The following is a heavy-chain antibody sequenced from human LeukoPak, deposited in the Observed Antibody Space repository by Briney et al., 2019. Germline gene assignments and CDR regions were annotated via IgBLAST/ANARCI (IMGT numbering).Heavy chain of an antibody. CDR1: GYTFINYG. D-gene: IGHD6-13*01. J-gene: IGHJ6*02. Sequence: ASVTVSCKASGYTFINYGISWVRQARGQGLAWMGWTSADNVNTYYAQKFLGRVIMTTDTSTTTAYMELRSLRPDDTAVYYCARDSLIAAADDYYYYGMDVWGQGTTVTVSS. V-gene: IGHV1-18*01. CDR2: TSADNVNT. CDR3: ARDSLIAAADDYYYYGMDV.